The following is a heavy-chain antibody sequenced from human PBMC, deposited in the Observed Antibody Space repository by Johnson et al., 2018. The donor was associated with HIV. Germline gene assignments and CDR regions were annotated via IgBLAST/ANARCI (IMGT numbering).Heavy chain of an antibody. CDR1: GFTFSGSA. J-gene: IGHJ3*02. CDR3: AKERGTATRWYAREAFDI. D-gene: IGHD6-13*01. Sequence: VQLVESGGGVVQPGRSLRLSCAASGFTFSGSAIHWVRQASGKGLAWVGRIRSKANSYATAYAASVKGRFTISRDDSKNTAYLQMNSLKIEDTAVYYCAKERGTATRWYAREAFDIWGQGTMVTVSS. CDR2: IRSKANSYAT. V-gene: IGHV3-73*01.